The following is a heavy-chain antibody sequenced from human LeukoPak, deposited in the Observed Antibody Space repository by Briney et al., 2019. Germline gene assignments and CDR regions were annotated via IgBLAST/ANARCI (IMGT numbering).Heavy chain of an antibody. J-gene: IGHJ3*02. CDR3: ARDRDYYGSGSWDAFDI. Sequence: PSETLSLTCTVSGGSITSNYWSWIRQPPGKGLEWIGFIYNSGSTNYNPSLKSRVTISIDTSKTQFSLRLSSVTAADTAVYYCARDRDYYGSGSWDAFDIWGQGTMVTVSS. V-gene: IGHV4-59*01. D-gene: IGHD3-10*01. CDR2: IYNSGST. CDR1: GGSITSNY.